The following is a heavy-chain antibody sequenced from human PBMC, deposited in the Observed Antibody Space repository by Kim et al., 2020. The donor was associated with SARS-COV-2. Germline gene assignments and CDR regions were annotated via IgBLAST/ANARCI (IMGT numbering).Heavy chain of an antibody. J-gene: IGHJ6*02. Sequence: GGSLRLSCAASGFTFSSYGMHWVRQAPGKGLEWVAVIWYDGSNKYYADSVKGRFTISRDNSKNTLYLQMNSLRAEDTAVYYCARDLEPFYGSGSYYPREGYYGMDVWGQGTTVTVSS. D-gene: IGHD3-10*01. V-gene: IGHV3-33*01. CDR1: GFTFSSYG. CDR3: ARDLEPFYGSGSYYPREGYYGMDV. CDR2: IWYDGSNK.